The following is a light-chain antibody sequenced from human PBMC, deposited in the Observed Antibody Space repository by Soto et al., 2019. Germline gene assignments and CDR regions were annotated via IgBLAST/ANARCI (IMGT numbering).Light chain of an antibody. CDR1: TGAVTSDYY. Sequence: QAVVTQEPSLTVSPGGTVTLTCASSTGAVTSDYYPSWFQQKPGQAPRARIYTISNTHAWTHARFSGSLLVGKAARTLSDVYTEDQVAYYCRLYYDGAHLCGPGTTVPVL. J-gene: IGLJ1*01. V-gene: IGLV7-43*01. CDR2: TIS. CDR3: RLYYDGAHL.